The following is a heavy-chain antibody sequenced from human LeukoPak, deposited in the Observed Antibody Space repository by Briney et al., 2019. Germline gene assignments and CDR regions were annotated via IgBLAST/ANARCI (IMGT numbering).Heavy chain of an antibody. V-gene: IGHV3-74*01. CDR3: AREGWSDFWSGYSRGNWFDP. CDR2: INIDGSIT. D-gene: IGHD3-3*01. Sequence: PGGSLRLSCATSGFTFTTFWMHWVRQAPGKGLVWVSRINIDGSITNYADSVKGRFTIPRDNAKNTLDLQMNSLRPEDTAVYYCAREGWSDFWSGYSRGNWFDPWGQGTLVTVSS. J-gene: IGHJ5*02. CDR1: GFTFTTFW.